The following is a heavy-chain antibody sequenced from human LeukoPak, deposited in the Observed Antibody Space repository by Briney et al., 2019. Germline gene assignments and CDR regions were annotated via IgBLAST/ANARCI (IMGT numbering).Heavy chain of an antibody. V-gene: IGHV1-18*01. J-gene: IGHJ3*02. D-gene: IGHD3-22*01. CDR2: ISAYKGNT. Sequence: GASVKVSCKASGYNFEILGISWVRQAPGQGLEWMGWISAYKGNTNYAQKFQGRVTMTTDTSTSTAYMDLRSLTSDDTAVYYCARSVMWLLPDDAFDIWGQGTMVTVSS. CDR3: ARSVMWLLPDDAFDI. CDR1: GYNFEILG.